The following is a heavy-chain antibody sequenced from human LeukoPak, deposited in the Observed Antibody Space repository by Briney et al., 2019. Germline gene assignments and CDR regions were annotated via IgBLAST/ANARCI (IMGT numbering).Heavy chain of an antibody. D-gene: IGHD3-22*01. V-gene: IGHV4-38-2*02. J-gene: IGHJ4*02. CDR2: IYHSGST. CDR1: GYSISSGYY. CDR3: ARVTGYMIENYFDY. Sequence: SETLSLTCTVSGYSISSGYYWGWIRQPPGKGLEWIGSIYHSGSTYYNPSLKSRVTISVETSKNQFSLKLSSVTAADTAVYYCARVTGYMIENYFDYWGQGTLVTVSS.